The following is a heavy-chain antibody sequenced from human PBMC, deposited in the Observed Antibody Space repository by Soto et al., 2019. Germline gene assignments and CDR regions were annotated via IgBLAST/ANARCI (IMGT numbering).Heavy chain of an antibody. CDR2: FSGSTGNT. CDR1: GFTFSSSV. CDR3: AKRGHYYFDS. Sequence: VQLLESGGGLVQPGGSLRLSCAASGFTFSSSVMSWVRQAPGKGLEWVSTFSGSTGNTYHADSVKGRFSISRDNSKNTRYLQMNTLRPEDTAVYYCAKRGHYYFDSWGQGTLVTVSS. J-gene: IGHJ4*02. V-gene: IGHV3-23*01. D-gene: IGHD3-10*01.